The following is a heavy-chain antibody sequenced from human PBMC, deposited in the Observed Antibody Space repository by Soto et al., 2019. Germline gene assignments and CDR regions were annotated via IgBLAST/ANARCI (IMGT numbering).Heavy chain of an antibody. Sequence: PGESLKISCVISGFSFTTYWVAWVRQMPGKGLEWMGRIDPSDSYTNYSPSFQGHVTISADKSISTAYLQWSSLKASDTAMYYCASSSSWYSPLYYGMDVWGQGTTVTV. CDR3: ASSSSWYSPLYYGMDV. V-gene: IGHV5-10-1*01. CDR1: GFSFTTYW. CDR2: IDPSDSYT. D-gene: IGHD6-13*01. J-gene: IGHJ6*02.